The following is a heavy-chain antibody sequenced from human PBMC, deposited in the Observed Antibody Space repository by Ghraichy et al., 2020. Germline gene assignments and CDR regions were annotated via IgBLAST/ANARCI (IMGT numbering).Heavy chain of an antibody. D-gene: IGHD1-20*01. CDR3: ARHITGTYWFDP. Sequence: SETLSLTCTVSGGSISSGGYYWSWIRQHPGKGLEWIWYIYYSGITYYNPSLKSRVTISVDTSKNQFSLKLSSVTAADTAVYYCARHITGTYWFDPWGQGTLVPISS. CDR1: GGSISSGGYY. V-gene: IGHV4-31*03. CDR2: IYYSGIT. J-gene: IGHJ5*02.